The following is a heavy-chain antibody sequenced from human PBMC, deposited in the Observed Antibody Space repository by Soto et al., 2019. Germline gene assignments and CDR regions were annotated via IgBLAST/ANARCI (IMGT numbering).Heavy chain of an antibody. Sequence: QVQLQESGPGLVKPSETLSLTCTVSGGSVSSGSYYWSWIRQPPGKGLEWIGYIYHSGSTNYNPSIKRRVTISVDTSKDQFSLKLSSVTAADTAVYYCASERGYSYGYYYGMDVWGQGTTVTVAS. V-gene: IGHV4-61*01. CDR3: ASERGYSYGYYYGMDV. D-gene: IGHD5-18*01. CDR2: IYHSGST. J-gene: IGHJ6*02. CDR1: GGSVSSGSYY.